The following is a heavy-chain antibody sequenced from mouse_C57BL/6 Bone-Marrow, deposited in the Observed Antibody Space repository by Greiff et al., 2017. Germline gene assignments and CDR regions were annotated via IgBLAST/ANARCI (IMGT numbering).Heavy chain of an antibody. CDR2: IHPNSGST. CDR1: GYTFTSYW. V-gene: IGHV1-64*01. Sequence: VQLQQPGAELVKPGASVKLSCKASGYTFTSYWMHWVKQRPGQGLEWIGMIHPNSGSTNYNEKFKSKATLTVDKSSSTAYMQLSILTSEDSAVYYCERTYYDYEDAMDYWGQGTSVTVSS. CDR3: ERTYYDYEDAMDY. D-gene: IGHD2-4*01. J-gene: IGHJ4*01.